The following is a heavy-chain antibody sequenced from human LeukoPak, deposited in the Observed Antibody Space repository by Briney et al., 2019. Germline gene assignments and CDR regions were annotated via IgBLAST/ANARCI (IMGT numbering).Heavy chain of an antibody. CDR2: ISAYNGNT. CDR3: ARGQKPSSETNWFDP. D-gene: IGHD6-13*01. J-gene: IGHJ5*02. V-gene: IGHV1-18*01. Sequence: ASVKVSCKASGYTFTSYGISWVRQAPGQGLEWMGWISAYNGNTNYAQKFQGRVTITADESTSTAYMELSSLRSEDTAVYYCARGQKPSSETNWFDPRGQGTLVTVSS. CDR1: GYTFTSYG.